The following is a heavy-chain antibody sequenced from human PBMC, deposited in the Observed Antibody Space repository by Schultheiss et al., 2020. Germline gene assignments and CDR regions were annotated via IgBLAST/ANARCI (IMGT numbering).Heavy chain of an antibody. CDR3: ARKGYSSGYYRDYYYYGMDV. V-gene: IGHV4-59*06. CDR2: IYYSGST. J-gene: IGHJ6*04. D-gene: IGHD3-22*01. CDR1: GGSISSYY. Sequence: SETLSLTCTVSGGSISSYYWSWIRQHPGKGLEWIGYIYYSGSTYYNPSLKSRVTISVDTSKNQFSLKLSSVTAADTAVYYCARKGYSSGYYRDYYYYGMDVWGKGTTVTVAS.